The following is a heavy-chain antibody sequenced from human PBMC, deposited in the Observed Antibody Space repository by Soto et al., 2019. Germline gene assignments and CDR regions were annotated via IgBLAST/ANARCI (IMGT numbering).Heavy chain of an antibody. CDR2: ISRSGGST. CDR1: GFTFSSYA. V-gene: IGHV3-23*01. Sequence: GGSLRLSCAASGFTFSSYAMSRVRQAPGKGLEWVSAISRSGGSTYYADSVKGRFTISRDNSKNTLYLQMNSLRAEDTAVYYCAQDLRVTPIEFGELLSLSYYYGMDVWGQGTTVTVSS. CDR3: AQDLRVTPIEFGELLSLSYYYGMDV. D-gene: IGHD3-10*01. J-gene: IGHJ6*02.